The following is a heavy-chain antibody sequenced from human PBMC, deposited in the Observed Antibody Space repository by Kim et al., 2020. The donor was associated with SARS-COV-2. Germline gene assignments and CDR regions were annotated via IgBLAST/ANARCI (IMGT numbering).Heavy chain of an antibody. D-gene: IGHD7-27*01. CDR2: T. J-gene: IGHJ4*02. CDR3: ARVTGEGFADY. Sequence: TNYNPSLTSRVTISVDTSKNQFSLKLSSVTAADTAVYYCARVTGEGFADYWGQGTLVTVSS. V-gene: IGHV4-34*01.